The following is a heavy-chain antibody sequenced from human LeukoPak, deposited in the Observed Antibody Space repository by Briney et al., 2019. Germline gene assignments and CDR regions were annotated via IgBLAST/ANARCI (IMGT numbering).Heavy chain of an antibody. J-gene: IGHJ1*01. CDR1: GFTFSSYS. V-gene: IGHV3-30*04. Sequence: GVSLRLSCAASGFTFSSYSLHWVRQAPGKGLEGVAVISYDGSNKNYADLVKGRFTIFRGNFKNTLYLPMKRLSGEDTAVYYCAGRYYDFWSVPDSWGQGTLVTVSS. D-gene: IGHD3-3*01. CDR3: AGRYYDFWSVPDS. CDR2: ISYDGSNK.